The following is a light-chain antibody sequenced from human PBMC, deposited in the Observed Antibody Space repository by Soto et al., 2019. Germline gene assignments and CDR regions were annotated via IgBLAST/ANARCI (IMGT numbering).Light chain of an antibody. V-gene: IGKV3-20*01. Sequence: EIVLTQSPGTLSLSLGERATLSCRASQSISSTSLAWYQQKPGQAPRRLIFGASFRATGIPDRFSGSGSGTDFTLTISRLEPEDFAVYYCQQYGSSPTTFGQGTKVDIK. J-gene: IGKJ1*01. CDR2: GAS. CDR3: QQYGSSPTT. CDR1: QSISSTS.